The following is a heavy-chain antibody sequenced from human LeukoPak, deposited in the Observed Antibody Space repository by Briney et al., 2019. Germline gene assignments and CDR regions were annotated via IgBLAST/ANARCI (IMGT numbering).Heavy chain of an antibody. CDR1: GFTFSSYA. Sequence: GGSLRLSCAASGFTFSSYAMSWVRQAPGKGLEWVSAISGSGGSTYYADSVKGRFTISRDNSKNTLYLQMNSLRAEDTAVYYCAKRSGPRVGAPYYFDYWGQGTLVTVSS. J-gene: IGHJ4*02. CDR2: ISGSGGST. V-gene: IGHV3-23*01. CDR3: AKRSGPRVGAPYYFDY. D-gene: IGHD1-26*01.